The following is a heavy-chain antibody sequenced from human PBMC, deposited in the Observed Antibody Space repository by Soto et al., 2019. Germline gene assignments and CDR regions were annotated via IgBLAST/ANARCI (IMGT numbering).Heavy chain of an antibody. CDR3: ARVMMGSSRGTIDY. D-gene: IGHD6-6*01. Sequence: QVQLQQWGAGLLKPSETLSLTCAVYGGSFSGYYWSWIRQPPGKGLEWIGEINHSGSTNYNPSLKSRVTISVDTSKNQFSLKLSSVTAADTAVYYCARVMMGSSRGTIDYWGQGTLVTVSS. CDR2: INHSGST. J-gene: IGHJ4*02. CDR1: GGSFSGYY. V-gene: IGHV4-34*01.